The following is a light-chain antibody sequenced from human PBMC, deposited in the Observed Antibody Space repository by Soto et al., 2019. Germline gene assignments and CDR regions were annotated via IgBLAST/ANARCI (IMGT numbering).Light chain of an antibody. J-gene: IGKJ4*01. Sequence: DIQMTQSPSSLSASVGDRVTITCRASQSITSNLNWFQQKSGKAPNLLIHGASNLQSGVPSRFSGSGSGTDFTLTIASLQTEDFATYYCQQSYSEPPPFGGWTKVEIK. CDR3: QQSYSEPPP. V-gene: IGKV1-39*01. CDR1: QSITSN. CDR2: GAS.